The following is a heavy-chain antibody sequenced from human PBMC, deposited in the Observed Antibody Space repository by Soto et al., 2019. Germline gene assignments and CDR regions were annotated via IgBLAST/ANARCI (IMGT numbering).Heavy chain of an antibody. Sequence: EVQLVESGGGLVKPGGSLRLSCAASGFTFSSYSLNWVCQAPGKGLEWVSAISSTSTYIYYADSVKGRFTISRDNAKNALYLQMNSLRAEDTAVYYCARMRYCSSSTCPFDYWGQGTLVTVSS. CDR3: ARMRYCSSSTCPFDY. J-gene: IGHJ4*02. CDR2: ISSTSTYI. V-gene: IGHV3-21*01. CDR1: GFTFSSYS. D-gene: IGHD2-2*01.